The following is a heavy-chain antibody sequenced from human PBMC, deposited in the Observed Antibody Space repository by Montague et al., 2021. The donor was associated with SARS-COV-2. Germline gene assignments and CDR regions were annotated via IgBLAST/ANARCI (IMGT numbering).Heavy chain of an antibody. Sequence: SETLSLTCTVSGGSISSSSNYWGWIRQPPGKGLEWIGSIYYSGSTYYXSSLTSRVTISVDTSKNQFSLKLNSVTAADTAVYYCARLVWFGELSSENWFDPWGQGTLVTVSS. J-gene: IGHJ5*02. CDR1: GGSISSSSNY. CDR3: ARLVWFGELSSENWFDP. D-gene: IGHD3-10*01. V-gene: IGHV4-39*01. CDR2: IYYSGST.